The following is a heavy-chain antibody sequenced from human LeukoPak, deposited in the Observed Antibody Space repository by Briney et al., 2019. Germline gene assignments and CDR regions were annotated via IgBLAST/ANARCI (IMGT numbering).Heavy chain of an antibody. CDR3: ARAGKSKTYYFDY. D-gene: IGHD4-11*01. CDR1: GYTFTGYY. J-gene: IGHJ4*02. Sequence: ASVTVSCKASGYTFTGYYMHWVRQAPGQGLEWMGWINPNSGGTNYAQKFQGWVTMTRDTSISTAYMELSRLRSDDTAVYYCARAGKSKTYYFDYWGQGTLVTVSS. CDR2: INPNSGGT. V-gene: IGHV1-2*04.